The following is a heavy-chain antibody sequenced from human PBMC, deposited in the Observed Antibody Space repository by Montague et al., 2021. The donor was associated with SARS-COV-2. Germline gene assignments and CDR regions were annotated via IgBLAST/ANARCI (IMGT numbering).Heavy chain of an antibody. V-gene: IGHV4-59*01. J-gene: IGHJ5*02. D-gene: IGHD2-15*01. CDR3: AREGYCSGGTCYSSGPDWFDP. Sequence: SETLSLTCTVSGASFSNYYWCWIRHPPRKGLEWIGYIYYTGTTNYNPPPTSRVTISVDTSKTQFSLKLTSVTAADTAAYYCAREGYCSGGTCYSSGPDWFDPWGQGTLVTVSS. CDR1: GASFSNYY. CDR2: IYYTGTT.